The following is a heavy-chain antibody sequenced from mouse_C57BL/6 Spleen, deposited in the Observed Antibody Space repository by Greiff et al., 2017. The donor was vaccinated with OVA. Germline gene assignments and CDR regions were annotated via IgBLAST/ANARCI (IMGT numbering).Heavy chain of an antibody. Sequence: EVQLLESGGGLVKPGGSLKLSCAASGFTFSDYGMHWVRQAPEKGLEWVAYISSGSSTIYYADTVKGRFTISRDNAKNTLFLQMTSLRSEDTAMYYCARYYDYDPSWFAYWGQGTLVTVSA. CDR3: ARYYDYDPSWFAY. V-gene: IGHV5-17*01. CDR1: GFTFSDYG. J-gene: IGHJ3*01. CDR2: ISSGSSTI. D-gene: IGHD2-4*01.